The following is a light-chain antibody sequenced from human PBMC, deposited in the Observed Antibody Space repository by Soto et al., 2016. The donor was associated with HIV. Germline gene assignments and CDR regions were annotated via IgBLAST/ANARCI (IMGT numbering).Light chain of an antibody. Sequence: SSELTQDPTVSVALRQTVKITCQGDSLRSYYASWYQQKPGQAPILVMYGKNIRPSGIPDRFSGSISGDTTFLIITGAQAEDEADYYCNCRDSSGNHPFGGGTRLTVL. CDR2: GKN. CDR3: NCRDSSGNHP. J-gene: IGLJ2*01. CDR1: SLRSYY. V-gene: IGLV3-19*01.